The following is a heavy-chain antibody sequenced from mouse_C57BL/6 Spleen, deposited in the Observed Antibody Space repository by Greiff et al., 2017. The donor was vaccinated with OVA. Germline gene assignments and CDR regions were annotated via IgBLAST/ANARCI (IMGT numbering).Heavy chain of an antibody. J-gene: IGHJ3*01. Sequence: EVQVVESGGGLVKPGGSLKLSCAASGFTFSDYGMHWVRQAPEKGLEWVAYISSGSSTIDYADTVKGRFTISRDNAKNTLFLQMTSLRSEDKAMYYCARPLTTVVAKGFAYWGQGTLVTVSA. CDR3: ARPLTTVVAKGFAY. CDR1: GFTFSDYG. V-gene: IGHV5-17*01. D-gene: IGHD1-1*01. CDR2: ISSGSSTI.